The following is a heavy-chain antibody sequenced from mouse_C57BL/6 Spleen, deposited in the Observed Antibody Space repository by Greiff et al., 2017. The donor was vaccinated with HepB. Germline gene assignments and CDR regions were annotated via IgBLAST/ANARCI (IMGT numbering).Heavy chain of an antibody. V-gene: IGHV1-82*01. Sequence: VKLQQSGPELVKPGASVKISCKASGYAFSSSWMNWVKQRPGKGLEWIGRIYPGDGDTNYNGKFKGKATLTADKSSSTAYMQLSSLTSEDSAVYFCAREDYYGTPFAYWGQGTLVTVSA. CDR3: AREDYYGTPFAY. CDR2: IYPGDGDT. CDR1: GYAFSSSW. D-gene: IGHD1-1*01. J-gene: IGHJ3*01.